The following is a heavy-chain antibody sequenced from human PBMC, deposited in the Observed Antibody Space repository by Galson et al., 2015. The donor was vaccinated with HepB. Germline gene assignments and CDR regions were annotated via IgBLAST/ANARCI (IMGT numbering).Heavy chain of an antibody. J-gene: IGHJ6*02. Sequence: SLRLSCAASGFTFSSYSMNWVRQAPGKGLEWVSSISSSSSYIYYADSVKGRFTISRDNAKNSLYLQMNSLRAEDTAVYYCARVPFNDYGSGSYPPRYYYYGMDVWGQGTTVTVSS. CDR3: ARVPFNDYGSGSYPPRYYYYGMDV. CDR2: ISSSSSYI. V-gene: IGHV3-21*01. CDR1: GFTFSSYS. D-gene: IGHD3-10*01.